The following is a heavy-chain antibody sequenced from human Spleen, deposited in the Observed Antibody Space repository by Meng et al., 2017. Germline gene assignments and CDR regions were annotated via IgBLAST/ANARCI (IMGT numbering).Heavy chain of an antibody. V-gene: IGHV4-31*03. Sequence: QVQLQESGPGLVRPSQTLSLTCPVSGGSISSGGYYWSWIRQHPGKGLEWIGYIYYSGSTYYNPSLKSRLTISVDTSKNQFSLKLSSVTAADTAVYYCAKRGSAGDYYFDYWGQGTLVTVSS. CDR2: IYYSGST. D-gene: IGHD2-15*01. J-gene: IGHJ4*02. CDR1: GGSISSGGYY. CDR3: AKRGSAGDYYFDY.